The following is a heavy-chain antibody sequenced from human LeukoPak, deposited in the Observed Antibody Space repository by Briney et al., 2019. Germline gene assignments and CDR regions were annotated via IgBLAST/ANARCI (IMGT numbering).Heavy chain of an antibody. CDR2: IYTSGST. J-gene: IGHJ4*02. CDR1: GASISGYY. D-gene: IGHD2-15*01. Sequence: SETLSLICTVSGASISGYYWSWIRQPAGKGLEWIGRIYTSGSTNYNPSLKSRVTMSVDTSKNQFSLKLTSVTAADTAVYYCARTYCSGGSCHFDYWGQGTLVTVSS. CDR3: ARTYCSGGSCHFDY. V-gene: IGHV4-4*07.